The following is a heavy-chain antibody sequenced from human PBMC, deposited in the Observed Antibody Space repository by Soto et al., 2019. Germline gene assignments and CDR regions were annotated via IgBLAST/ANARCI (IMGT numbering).Heavy chain of an antibody. D-gene: IGHD5-12*01. Sequence: QVQLVESGGGVVQPGRSLRLSCAASGFTFSSYGMHWVRQAPGKGLEWVAVISYDGSNKYYADSVKGRFTISRDNSKNTLYLQMNSLRAEDTAVYYCAKTRVATWGGFDYCGQGTLVTVSS. V-gene: IGHV3-30*18. CDR2: ISYDGSNK. CDR1: GFTFSSYG. CDR3: AKTRVATWGGFDY. J-gene: IGHJ4*02.